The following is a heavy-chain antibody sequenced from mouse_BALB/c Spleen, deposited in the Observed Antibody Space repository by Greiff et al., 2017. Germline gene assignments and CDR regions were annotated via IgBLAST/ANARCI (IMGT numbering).Heavy chain of an antibody. CDR1: GFNIKDYY. CDR3: ARYYGYLDY. D-gene: IGHD1-1*01. V-gene: IGHV14-1*02. Sequence: VQLKESGAELVRPGALVKLSCKASGFNIKDYYMHWVKQRPEQGLEWIGWIDPENGNTIYDPKFQGKASITADTSSNTAYLQLSSLTSEDTAVYYCARYYGYLDYWGQGTTLTVSS. CDR2: IDPENGNT. J-gene: IGHJ2*01.